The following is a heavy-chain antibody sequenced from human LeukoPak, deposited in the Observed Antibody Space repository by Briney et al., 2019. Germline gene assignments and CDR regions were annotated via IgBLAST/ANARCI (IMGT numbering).Heavy chain of an antibody. J-gene: IGHJ4*02. CDR1: GFTFSSYA. CDR2: ISDSGGST. D-gene: IGHD6-13*01. Sequence: GGSLRLSCAASGFTFSSYAMSCVRQAPGKGLEWVSEISDSGGSTYYADSVKDRFTISRDNSKNTLYLQMNSLRAEDTAVYFCVKDRYSSSWYYFDYWGQGTLVTVSS. V-gene: IGHV3-23*01. CDR3: VKDRYSSSWYYFDY.